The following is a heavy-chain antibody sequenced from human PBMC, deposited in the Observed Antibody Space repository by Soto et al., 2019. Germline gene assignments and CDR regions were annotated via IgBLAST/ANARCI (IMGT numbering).Heavy chain of an antibody. CDR3: ARYFGVAAAGPFDF. J-gene: IGHJ4*02. D-gene: IGHD6-13*01. Sequence: QVQLQESGPRLVKPSQTLSPTGTVSGGASSSGGYYWSWIRQHPGKGLEWIGYIYYSGSTYSNPSLKSRVTISVDTSKNLFALKLSSVTAADTAVYYCARYFGVAAAGPFDFWGQGTIVTVSS. CDR1: GGASSSGGYY. CDR2: IYYSGST. V-gene: IGHV4-31*03.